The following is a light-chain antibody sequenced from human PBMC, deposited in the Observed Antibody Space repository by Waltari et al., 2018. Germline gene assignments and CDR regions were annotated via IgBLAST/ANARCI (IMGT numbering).Light chain of an antibody. CDR2: GAS. V-gene: IGKV3-20*01. CDR1: QSVSSGY. J-gene: IGKJ1*01. CDR3: QQYGSSPWT. Sequence: EIVLTQSPGTLSLSPGERAALSCRASQSVSSGYLAWYQQKPGKAPRLLIFGASNRATGIPDRFSGSGSGTDFTVTISRLETEDFAVYYCQQYGSSPWTFGQGTKVEIK.